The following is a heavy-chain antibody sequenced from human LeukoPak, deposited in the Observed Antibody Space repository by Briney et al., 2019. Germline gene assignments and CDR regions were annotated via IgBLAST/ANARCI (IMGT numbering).Heavy chain of an antibody. V-gene: IGHV3-53*01. CDR2: IYSGGST. J-gene: IGHJ4*02. Sequence: GGSLRLSCAASGFTVSSNYMSWVRQAPGRGLEWVSVIYSGGSTYYADSVKGRFTISRDNSKNTLYLQMNSLRAEDTAVYYCARGVVFIAAAGGYYFDYWGQGTLVTVSS. CDR1: GFTVSSNY. CDR3: ARGVVFIAAAGGYYFDY. D-gene: IGHD6-13*01.